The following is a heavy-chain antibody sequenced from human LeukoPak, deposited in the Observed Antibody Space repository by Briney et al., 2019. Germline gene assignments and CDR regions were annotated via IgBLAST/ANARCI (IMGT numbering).Heavy chain of an antibody. CDR2: ISGSGGST. V-gene: IGHV3-23*01. CDR3: ASNDGIFGVVPFDY. J-gene: IGHJ4*02. D-gene: IGHD3-3*01. CDR1: GFTFSSYA. Sequence: GGSLRLSCAASGFTFSSYAMSWVRQAPGKGLEWVSAISGSGGSTYHADSVKGRFTISRDNSKNTLYLQMNSLRAEDTAVYYCASNDGIFGVVPFDYWGQGTLVTVSS.